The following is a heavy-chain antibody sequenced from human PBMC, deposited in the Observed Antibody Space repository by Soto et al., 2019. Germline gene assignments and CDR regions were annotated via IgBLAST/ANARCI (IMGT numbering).Heavy chain of an antibody. V-gene: IGHV1-69*12. J-gene: IGHJ4*02. CDR2: ILPVSGTT. CDR1: GDTFSTFP. D-gene: IGHD1-7*01. Sequence: QVQLVQSGAEVKKPGSSVKVSCKSSGDTFSTFPINWVRQAPGQGLEWMGAILPVSGTTNYAQKFQGRVTFSADESTTTAYMEVSSLRSEATAVYYCARDRTGTTLGYFDYWGQGTRVTVSS. CDR3: ARDRTGTTLGYFDY.